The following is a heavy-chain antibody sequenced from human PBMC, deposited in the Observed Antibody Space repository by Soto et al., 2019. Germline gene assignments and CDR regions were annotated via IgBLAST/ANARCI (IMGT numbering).Heavy chain of an antibody. CDR2: INHSGST. D-gene: IGHD5-12*01. CDR1: GGSFSGYY. V-gene: IGHV4-34*01. CDR3: ARLRDGYNLGY. Sequence: SETLSLTCAVYGGSFSGYYWSWIRQPPGKGLEWIGEINHSGSTNYNPSLKSRVTISVDTSKNQFSLKLSSVTAADTAVYYCARLRDGYNLGYWGQGTLVTVSS. J-gene: IGHJ4*02.